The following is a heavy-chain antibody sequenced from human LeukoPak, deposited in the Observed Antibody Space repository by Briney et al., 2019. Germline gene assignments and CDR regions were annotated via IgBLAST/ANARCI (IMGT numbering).Heavy chain of an antibody. J-gene: IGHJ6*03. CDR1: GFIFSSYA. D-gene: IGHD2-2*01. V-gene: IGHV3-23*01. Sequence: GGSLRLSCAASGFIFSSYAMSWVRQAPGKGLEWVSTISGSGGSTYYADSVKGRFTISRDNSKNTLYLQMNSLRAEDTAVYYCAKDRERQLLYFYYMDVWGKGTTVTVSS. CDR2: ISGSGGST. CDR3: AKDRERQLLYFYYMDV.